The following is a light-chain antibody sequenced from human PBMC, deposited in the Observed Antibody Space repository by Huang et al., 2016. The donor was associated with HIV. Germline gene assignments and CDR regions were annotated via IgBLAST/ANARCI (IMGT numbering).Light chain of an antibody. Sequence: EIVMTQSPATVSVSPGEGATLSCRASQSVSSNLAWYQQKPGQAPRLVIYGASTRATGIPAEFSGSGSGTEFTLTISSLQSEDFAVYYCQQYENWPLTFGGGTKVEIK. CDR2: GAS. V-gene: IGKV3-15*01. J-gene: IGKJ4*01. CDR3: QQYENWPLT. CDR1: QSVSSN.